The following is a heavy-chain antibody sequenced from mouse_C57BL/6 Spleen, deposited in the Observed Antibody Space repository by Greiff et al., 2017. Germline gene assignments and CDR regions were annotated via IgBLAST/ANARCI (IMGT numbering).Heavy chain of an antibody. CDR3: ARDIYDYYWYFDV. D-gene: IGHD2-4*01. Sequence: QVQLQQPGAELVKPGASVKLSCKASGYTFTSYWMHWVKQRPGQGLEWIGMIHPNSGSTNYNEKFKSKATLTVDKSSSTAYMQLSSLTSEDSAVYYCARDIYDYYWYFDVWGTGTTVTVSS. V-gene: IGHV1-64*01. CDR2: IHPNSGST. J-gene: IGHJ1*03. CDR1: GYTFTSYW.